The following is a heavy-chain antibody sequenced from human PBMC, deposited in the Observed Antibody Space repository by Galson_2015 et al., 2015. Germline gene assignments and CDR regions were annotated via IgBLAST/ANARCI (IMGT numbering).Heavy chain of an antibody. CDR3: ARGFNWNFDP. D-gene: IGHD1-1*01. J-gene: IGHJ5*02. V-gene: IGHV3-7*01. CDR1: GFAFGTYW. CDR2: IRDDAGEI. Sequence: ALRLSCGVCGFAFGTYWMSRGPQGPGKGLEWVGDIRDDAGEIYYVDSVKGRFSICIDNAKSVLFLQMNSLRVDDTAVYYCARGFNWNFDPWGQGTLVTVSS.